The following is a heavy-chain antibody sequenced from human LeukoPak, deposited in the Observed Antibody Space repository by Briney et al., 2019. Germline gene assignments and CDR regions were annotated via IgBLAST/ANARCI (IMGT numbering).Heavy chain of an antibody. V-gene: IGHV3-74*01. CDR3: AREVGSGNSDRYFDY. Sequence: GGSLRLSCIASGFTFSNYWMHWVRQAPGKGLVWVSRINSDGSSTSYADTVKGRFTISRDNAKNTLYLQMNSLRAEDTAVYYCAREVGSGNSDRYFDYWGQGTLVTVSS. J-gene: IGHJ4*02. CDR2: INSDGSST. D-gene: IGHD3-10*01. CDR1: GFTFSNYW.